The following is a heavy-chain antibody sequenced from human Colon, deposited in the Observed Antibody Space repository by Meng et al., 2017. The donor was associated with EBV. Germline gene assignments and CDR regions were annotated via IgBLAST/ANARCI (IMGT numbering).Heavy chain of an antibody. D-gene: IGHD5-24*01. J-gene: IGHJ4*02. Sequence: QLQESXXGLVKXSGTLCLTXVVSGGSISSSYWWTWVRQSPGKGLEWIGEMYHSGTTNYNPSLKSRVTISMGKSNNQLSLKLNSVTAADTAVYYCATQESRDGHNPYWGQGTMVTVSS. V-gene: IGHV4-4*02. CDR2: MYHSGTT. CDR1: GGSISSSYW. CDR3: ATQESRDGHNPY.